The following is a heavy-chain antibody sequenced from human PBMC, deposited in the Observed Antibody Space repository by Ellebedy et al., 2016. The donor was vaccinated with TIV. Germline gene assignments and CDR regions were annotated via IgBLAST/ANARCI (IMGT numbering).Heavy chain of an antibody. J-gene: IGHJ6*02. CDR3: ARDFEFMIYVNGGEYYHYALDV. D-gene: IGHD3-10*02. CDR2: INPNSGNT. Sequence: AASVKVSCKASGYAFTSYGINWVRQAPGQGLEWMGWINPNSGNTGYAQKFQGRVTMTRDNSISTAYMELSSLTSEDTAVYYCARDFEFMIYVNGGEYYHYALDVWGQGTTVTVAS. CDR1: GYAFTSYG. V-gene: IGHV1-8*01.